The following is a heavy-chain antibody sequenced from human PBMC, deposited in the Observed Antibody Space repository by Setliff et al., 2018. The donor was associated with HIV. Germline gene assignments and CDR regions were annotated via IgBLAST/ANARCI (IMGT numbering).Heavy chain of an antibody. CDR1: GFTFRNAW. D-gene: IGHD3-22*01. CDR2: IKSKSDGGAV. V-gene: IGHV3-15*06. J-gene: IGHJ4*02. Sequence: PGGSLRLSCAASGFTFRNAWMSWVRQAPGKGLEWVGRIKSKSDGGAVHYAAPVKGRFTISRDDSQDTLYLEMNSLTNEDTAMYYCTTYSSVYYHSDCWGQGTPVTVSS. CDR3: TTYSSVYYHSDC.